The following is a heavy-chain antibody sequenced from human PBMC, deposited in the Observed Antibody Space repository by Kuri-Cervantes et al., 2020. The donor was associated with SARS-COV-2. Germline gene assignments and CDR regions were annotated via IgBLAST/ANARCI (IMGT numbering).Heavy chain of an antibody. Sequence: ESLKISCTVSGYSISSGYYWGWIRQPPGKGLEWIGEINHSGSTNYNPSLKSRVTVSVDTSKNQFSLKLSSVTAADTAVYYCARFYYYGMDVWGQGTTVTVSS. CDR2: INHSGST. V-gene: IGHV4-38-2*02. CDR3: ARFYYYGMDV. CDR1: GYSISSGYY. J-gene: IGHJ6*02.